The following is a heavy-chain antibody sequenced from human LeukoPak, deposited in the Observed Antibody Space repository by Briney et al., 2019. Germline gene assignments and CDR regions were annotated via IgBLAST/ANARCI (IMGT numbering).Heavy chain of an antibody. CDR2: IRSKAYGGTT. V-gene: IGHV3-49*04. CDR1: GFTFGDYA. Sequence: QPGRSLRLSCTASGFTFGDYAMSWVRQAPGKGLEWVGFIRSKAYGGTTEYAASVKGRFTISRDDYKSIAYLQMNSLKTEDTAVYYCTRASAPPYCSSTSCYYHAFDIWGQGTMVTVSS. J-gene: IGHJ3*02. D-gene: IGHD2-2*01. CDR3: TRASAPPYCSSTSCYYHAFDI.